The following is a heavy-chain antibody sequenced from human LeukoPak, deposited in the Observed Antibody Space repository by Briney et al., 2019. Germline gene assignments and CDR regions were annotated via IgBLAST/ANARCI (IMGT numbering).Heavy chain of an antibody. J-gene: IGHJ5*02. CDR2: MNPNSGNT. CDR3: ARAPYSSGWWNWFDP. CDR1: GYTFTSDD. D-gene: IGHD6-19*01. Sequence: ASVKVSCKASGYTFTSDDINWVRQATGQGLEWMGWMNPNSGNTGYAQKFQGRVTMTRNTSISTAYMELSSLRSEDTAVYYCARAPYSSGWWNWFDPWGQGTLVTVSS. V-gene: IGHV1-8*01.